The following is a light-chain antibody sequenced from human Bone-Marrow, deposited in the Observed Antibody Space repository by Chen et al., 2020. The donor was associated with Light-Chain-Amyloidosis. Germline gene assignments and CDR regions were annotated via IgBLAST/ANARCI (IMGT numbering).Light chain of an antibody. V-gene: IGLV2-14*01. CDR1: SSDVGGDNH. J-gene: IGLJ1*01. CDR3: SSYTITNTLG. Sequence: QSALTQPASVSGSPGQSITISCPGTSSDVGGDNHVSWYQQHPDKAPKLMIYEVTNRPSWVPNRFSGSKSDNTASLTISGLQTEDEAEYFCSSYTITNTLGFGSGNRVTVL. CDR2: EVT.